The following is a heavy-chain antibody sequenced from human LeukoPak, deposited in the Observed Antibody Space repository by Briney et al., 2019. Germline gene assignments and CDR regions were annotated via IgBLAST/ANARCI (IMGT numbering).Heavy chain of an antibody. CDR3: AKLSTMIVPRNYFDY. Sequence: GGSLRLSCAASGFTFSSYAMSWVRQAPGKGLEWVSAISGSGGSTYYADSVKGRFTISRDNSKNTLYLQMDSLRAEDTAVYYCAKLSTMIVPRNYFDYRGQGTLVTVSS. CDR1: GFTFSSYA. J-gene: IGHJ4*02. CDR2: ISGSGGST. V-gene: IGHV3-23*01. D-gene: IGHD3-22*01.